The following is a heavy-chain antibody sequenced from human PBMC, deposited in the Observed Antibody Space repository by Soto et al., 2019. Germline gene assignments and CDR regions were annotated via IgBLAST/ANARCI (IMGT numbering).Heavy chain of an antibody. J-gene: IGHJ4*02. V-gene: IGHV4-4*02. CDR2: IYHSGST. D-gene: IGHD6-13*01. Sequence: SETLSLTCAVSGGSISSSNWWSWVRQPPGKGLEWIGEIYHSGSTNYNPSLKSRVTISVDKSKNQFSLKLSSVTAADTAVYYYARAVGSWYYFDYWGQGTLVTVSS. CDR1: GGSISSSNW. CDR3: ARAVGSWYYFDY.